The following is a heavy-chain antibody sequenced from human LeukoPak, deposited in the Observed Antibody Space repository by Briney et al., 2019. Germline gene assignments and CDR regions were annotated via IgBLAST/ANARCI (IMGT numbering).Heavy chain of an antibody. CDR2: IRYDGSNK. CDR1: GFTFSSYG. CDR3: AKDPTGFLLNAFDI. V-gene: IGHV3-30*02. J-gene: IGHJ3*02. Sequence: SLRLSCAASGFTFSSYGMHWVRQAPGKGLEWVAFIRYDGSNKYYADSVKGRFTISRDNSKNTLYLQMNSLRAEDTAVYYCAKDPTGFLLNAFDIWGQGTMVTVSS. D-gene: IGHD1-14*01.